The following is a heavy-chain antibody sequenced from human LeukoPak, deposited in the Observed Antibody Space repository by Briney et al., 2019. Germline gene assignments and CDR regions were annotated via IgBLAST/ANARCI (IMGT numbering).Heavy chain of an antibody. Sequence: GGSLRLSCAASGFTFSSYSMNWVRQAPGKGLEWVSSISSSSSYIYYADSVKGRFTISRDNAKNSLYLQMNSLRAEDTAVYYCARESVNSSSWYWRDNWFAPWGQGTLVTVSS. J-gene: IGHJ5*02. D-gene: IGHD6-13*01. V-gene: IGHV3-21*01. CDR1: GFTFSSYS. CDR2: ISSSSSYI. CDR3: ARESVNSSSWYWRDNWFAP.